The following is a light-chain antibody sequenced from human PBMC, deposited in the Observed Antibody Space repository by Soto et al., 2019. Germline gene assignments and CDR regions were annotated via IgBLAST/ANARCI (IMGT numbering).Light chain of an antibody. CDR2: DNN. Sequence: QSVLTQPPSVSAAPGQKVTISCSGSSSNIGNNYVSWYQQLPGTAPKLLIYDNNKRPSGIPDRFSGSKSGTSATLDITGLQTGDEADYYCGTWDGSLSAVFGGGTQLTVL. V-gene: IGLV1-51*01. J-gene: IGLJ7*01. CDR3: GTWDGSLSAV. CDR1: SSNIGNNY.